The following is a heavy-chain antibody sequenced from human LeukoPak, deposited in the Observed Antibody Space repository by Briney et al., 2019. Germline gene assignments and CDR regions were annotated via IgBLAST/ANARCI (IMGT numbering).Heavy chain of an antibody. V-gene: IGHV1-2*02. CDR1: GYTFIAYN. J-gene: IGHJ5*02. CDR3: ARGVGSSWFDP. D-gene: IGHD2-2*01. Sequence: ASVKVSCKASGYTFIAYNIHWVRQAPGQGLEWMAWISPNSGDTNTAQKFQGRVTMTRDRSIDMAYLELSSLTSDDTAVYYCARGVGSSWFDPWGQGTLVTVSS. CDR2: ISPNSGDT.